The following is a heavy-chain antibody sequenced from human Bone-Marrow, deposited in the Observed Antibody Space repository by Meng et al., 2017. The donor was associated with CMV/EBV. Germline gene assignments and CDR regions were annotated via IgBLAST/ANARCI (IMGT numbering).Heavy chain of an antibody. CDR2: ISSSSSYI. Sequence: GGSLRLSCAASGFTFSSYSMNWVRQAPGKGLEWVSSISSSSSYIYYADSVKGRFTISRDNAKNSLYLQMNSLRAEDTAVYYCARDLGPGGIAAAGRSVYWAQGTLATVSS. D-gene: IGHD6-13*01. J-gene: IGHJ4*02. CDR1: GFTFSSYS. V-gene: IGHV3-21*01. CDR3: ARDLGPGGIAAAGRSVY.